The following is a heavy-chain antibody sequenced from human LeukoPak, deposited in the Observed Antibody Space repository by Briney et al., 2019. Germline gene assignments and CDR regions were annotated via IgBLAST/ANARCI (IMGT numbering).Heavy chain of an antibody. Sequence: SGGSLRLSCAASGFTFSSYAMSWVRQAPGKGLEWVSAISGSGGSTYYADSVKGRFTISRDNSKNTLYLQMNSLRAEDTAVYYCAKGRSTQLTYYYYGMDVWGQGTTVTVSS. J-gene: IGHJ6*02. D-gene: IGHD2-2*01. V-gene: IGHV3-23*01. CDR2: ISGSGGST. CDR3: AKGRSTQLTYYYYGMDV. CDR1: GFTFSSYA.